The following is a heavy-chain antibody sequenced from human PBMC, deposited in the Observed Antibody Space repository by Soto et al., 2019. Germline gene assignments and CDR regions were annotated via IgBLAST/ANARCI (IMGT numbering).Heavy chain of an antibody. CDR3: ARDRLDYYDSSGYYAPDAFDI. Sequence: QVQLVQSGAEVKKPGSSVKVSCKASGGTFSSYAIIWVRQAPGQGLEWMGGIIPIFGTANYAQKFQGRVTITADESTSTAYMELSSLRSEDTAVYYCARDRLDYYDSSGYYAPDAFDIWGQGTMVTVSS. J-gene: IGHJ3*02. V-gene: IGHV1-69*01. CDR2: IIPIFGTA. CDR1: GGTFSSYA. D-gene: IGHD3-22*01.